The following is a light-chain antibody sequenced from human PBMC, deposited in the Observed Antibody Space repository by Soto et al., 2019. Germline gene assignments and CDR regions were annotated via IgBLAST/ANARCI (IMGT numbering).Light chain of an antibody. CDR3: MQAIQSPLT. CDR2: LGS. J-gene: IGKJ4*01. Sequence: DVVMTQTPLSLSVAPVHPASISFRSSQILRHFNGNNYVDWYLQKPGQSPQLLIYLGSKRASGVPDRFSGSGSGTDFTLKISRVEAEDVGVYYCMQAIQSPLTFGGGTKVDIK. CDR1: QILRHFNGNNY. V-gene: IGKV2-28*01.